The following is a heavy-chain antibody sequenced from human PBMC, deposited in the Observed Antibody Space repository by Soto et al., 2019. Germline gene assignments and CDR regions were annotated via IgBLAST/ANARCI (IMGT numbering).Heavy chain of an antibody. CDR3: ARDGMFWSGYYSWGMEV. CDR2: ISTYNGDT. Sequence: ASVKVSCKASGYTFTRSGIRWVRQAPGQGLEWMGWISTYNGDTNYAQTFQGRVTMTTDTSTSTVHMEVRSLRSEDTAVYYCARDGMFWSGYYSWGMEVWGQGTTVTVSS. D-gene: IGHD3-3*01. V-gene: IGHV1-18*01. CDR1: GYTFTRSG. J-gene: IGHJ6*01.